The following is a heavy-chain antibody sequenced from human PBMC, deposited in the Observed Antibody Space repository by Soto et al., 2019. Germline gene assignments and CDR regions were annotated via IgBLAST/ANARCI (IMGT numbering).Heavy chain of an antibody. CDR2: ISYDGSNK. D-gene: IGHD6-13*01. CDR3: AKDRYRINWYMALDY. Sequence: GGSLRLSCAVSGFTFSNHGMQWVRQAPGKGLEWVAVISYDGSNKHYADSVKGRFTISRDNSKNTLYLQLNSLREEDTAVYYCAKDRYRINWYMALDYWGQGTLVTVSS. CDR1: GFTFSNHG. J-gene: IGHJ4*02. V-gene: IGHV3-30*18.